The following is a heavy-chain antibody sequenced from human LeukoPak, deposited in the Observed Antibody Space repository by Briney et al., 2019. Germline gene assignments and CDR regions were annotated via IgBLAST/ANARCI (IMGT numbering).Heavy chain of an antibody. J-gene: IGHJ4*02. D-gene: IGHD6-13*01. Sequence: GASVKVSCKASGYTFTSYDINWVRQATGQGLEWMGWMNPNSGNTGYAQKFQGRVTMTRNTSITTAYMELSSLRSEDTAVYYCARGRDYSSSWYPPGDYWGQGTLVTVSS. CDR2: MNPNSGNT. CDR3: ARGRDYSSSWYPPGDY. CDR1: GYTFTSYD. V-gene: IGHV1-8*01.